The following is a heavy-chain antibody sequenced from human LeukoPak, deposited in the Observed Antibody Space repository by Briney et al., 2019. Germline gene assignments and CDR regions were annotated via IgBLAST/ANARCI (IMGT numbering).Heavy chain of an antibody. J-gene: IGHJ4*02. CDR1: GGTFSSYA. D-gene: IGHD3-22*01. CDR3: ARDRDYYDSSGPSGFDY. CDR2: IIHIFGTA. Sequence: SVKVSCKASGGTFSSYAISRVRQAPGQGLEWMGGIIHIFGTAIYAQKFQGRVTITADESTSTAYMELSSLRSEDTAVYYCARDRDYYDSSGPSGFDYWGQGTLVTVSS. V-gene: IGHV1-69*13.